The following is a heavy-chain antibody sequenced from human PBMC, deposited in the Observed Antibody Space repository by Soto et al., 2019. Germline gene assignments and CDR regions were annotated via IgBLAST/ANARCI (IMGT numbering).Heavy chain of an antibody. CDR3: AKNGLKDRSGYYFPY. CDR1: GFTFSSYA. J-gene: IGHJ4*02. CDR2: ISGSGGST. V-gene: IGHV3-23*01. D-gene: IGHD3-22*01. Sequence: GGSLRLSCAASGFTFSSYAMSWVRQAPGKGLEWVSAISGSGGSTYYADSVKGRFTISRDNSKNTLYLQMNSLRAEDTAVYYCAKNGLKDRSGYYFPYWGQGTLVTVSS.